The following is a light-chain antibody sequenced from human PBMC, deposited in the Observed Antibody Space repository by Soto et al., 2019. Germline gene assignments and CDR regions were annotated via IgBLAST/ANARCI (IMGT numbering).Light chain of an antibody. Sequence: AILMNISPSALSASPRDRVTITCRASQGISSYLAWYQQKPGKAPKLLIYAASTLQSGVPSRFSGSGSGTDFTLTITNLQPEDFATYYCQQADSFPITFCQVALLE. CDR1: QGISSY. CDR3: QQADSFPIT. J-gene: IGKJ5*01. CDR2: AAS. V-gene: IGKV1-8*01.